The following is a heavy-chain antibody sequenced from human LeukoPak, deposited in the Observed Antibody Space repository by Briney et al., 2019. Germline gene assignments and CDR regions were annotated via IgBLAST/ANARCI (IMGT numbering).Heavy chain of an antibody. CDR3: ARDPPPSPYGSGSYYRDYNWFDP. D-gene: IGHD3-10*01. CDR1: GYSISSGYY. CDR2: IYHSGST. J-gene: IGHJ5*02. V-gene: IGHV4-38-2*02. Sequence: PSETLSLTCTVSGYSISSGYYWGWIRQPPGKGLEWIGSIYHSGSTYYNPSLKSRVTISVDTSKNQFSLKLSSVTAADTAVYYCARDPPPSPYGSGSYYRDYNWFDPWGQGTLVTVSS.